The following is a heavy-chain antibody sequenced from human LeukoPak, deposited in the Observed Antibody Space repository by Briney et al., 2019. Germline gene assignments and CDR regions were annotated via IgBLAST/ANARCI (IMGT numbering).Heavy chain of an antibody. J-gene: IGHJ1*01. CDR3: ALGGLGD. Sequence: ASVTLSCTASGYTFTGYYMHWVRQAPGQGLEWMAWINPNSVGTIYAQKFQCTVTMTRDTSISTAYMELSRLRPDDTAVYYCALGGLGDWGQGTLVTVSS. CDR2: INPNSVGT. V-gene: IGHV1-2*02. D-gene: IGHD7-27*01. CDR1: GYTFTGYY.